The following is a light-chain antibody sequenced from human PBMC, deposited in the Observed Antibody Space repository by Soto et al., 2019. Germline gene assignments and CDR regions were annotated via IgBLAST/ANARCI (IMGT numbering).Light chain of an antibody. J-gene: IGKJ3*01. Sequence: DIQMTQSPSSLSASIGDRVTITCRASQSISSYLNWYQQKPGKAPKLLMYAVSTLQSGVPSRFSGSGSGTDFTLTISRLQPEDFATYFCQQSYDTPFTFGPGTKVDIK. CDR3: QQSYDTPFT. CDR1: QSISSY. V-gene: IGKV1-39*01. CDR2: AVS.